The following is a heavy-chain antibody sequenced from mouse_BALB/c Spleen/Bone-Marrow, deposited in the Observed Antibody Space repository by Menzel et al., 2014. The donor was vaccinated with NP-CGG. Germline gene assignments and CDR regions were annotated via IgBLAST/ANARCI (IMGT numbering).Heavy chain of an antibody. D-gene: IGHD1-2*01. CDR1: GYTFTSYW. Sequence: VHLVESGAELVKPGAPVKLSCKASGYTFTSYWMNWVKQRPGRGLEWIGGIDPSDSETHYNQKFKDKATLTVDKSSSTAYMQLKSLTSEDSAVYYCAREGIHYPFAYWGQGTLVTVSA. CDR3: AREGIHYPFAY. CDR2: IDPSDSET. V-gene: IGHV1-69*02. J-gene: IGHJ3*01.